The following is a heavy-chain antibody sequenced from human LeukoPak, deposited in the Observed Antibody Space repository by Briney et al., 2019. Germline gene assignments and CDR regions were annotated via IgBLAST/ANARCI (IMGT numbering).Heavy chain of an antibody. Sequence: PGGSLRLSCAASGFTFSSYGMSWVRQAPGKGLEWVTFIRYDGSNKYYADSVKGRFTISRDNSKNTLYLQMNSLRAEDTAVYYCAKVGCSGGSCYGGYYYFYYMDVWGKGTTVTISS. J-gene: IGHJ6*03. CDR2: IRYDGSNK. CDR1: GFTFSSYG. V-gene: IGHV3-30*02. D-gene: IGHD2-15*01. CDR3: AKVGCSGGSCYGGYYYFYYMDV.